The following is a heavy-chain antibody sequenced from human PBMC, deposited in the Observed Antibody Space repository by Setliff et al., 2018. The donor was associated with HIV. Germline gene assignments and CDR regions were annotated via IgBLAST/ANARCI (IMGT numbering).Heavy chain of an antibody. V-gene: IGHV4-39*01. CDR1: GGSISSSSYY. CDR2: IYYSGST. Sequence: SETLSLTCTVSGGSISSSSYYWGWIRQPPGKGLEWIGSIYYSGSTYYNPSLKSRVTISVDTSKNQFSLKLSSVTAADTAMYYCARHHSSDPLRRWDSYYYMDVWGKGTTVTVSS. D-gene: IGHD6-19*01. J-gene: IGHJ6*03. CDR3: ARHHSSDPLRRWDSYYYMDV.